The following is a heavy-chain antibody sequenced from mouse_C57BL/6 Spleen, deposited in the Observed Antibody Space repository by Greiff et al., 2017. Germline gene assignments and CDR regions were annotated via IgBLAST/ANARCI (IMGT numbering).Heavy chain of an antibody. CDR3: TRDRGYYSNSEGSFYAMDY. CDR1: GFTFSSYA. D-gene: IGHD2-5*01. J-gene: IGHJ4*01. CDR2: ISSGGDYI. Sequence: EVKLMESGEGLVKPGGSLKLSCAASGFTFSSYAMSWVRQTPEKRLEWVAYISSGGDYIYYADTVKGRVTISRDNARNTLYLQMSSLKSEDTAMYYCTRDRGYYSNSEGSFYAMDYWGQGTSVTVSS. V-gene: IGHV5-9-1*02.